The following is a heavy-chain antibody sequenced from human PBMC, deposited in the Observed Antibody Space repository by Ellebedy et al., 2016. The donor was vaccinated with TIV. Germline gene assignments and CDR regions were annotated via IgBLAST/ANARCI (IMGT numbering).Heavy chain of an antibody. J-gene: IGHJ6*02. CDR2: THYRSKWYN. CDR3: ARDKGAAKGGMDV. Sequence: SQTLSLTCAISGARVSSKSAAWNWIRQSPSSGLEWLGRTHYRSKWYNDYAVSVKSRITINPDTSKNQFSLHLNSVTPEDTAVYYCARDKGAAKGGMDVWGQGTTVTVSS. CDR1: GARVSSKSAA. D-gene: IGHD6-13*01. V-gene: IGHV6-1*01.